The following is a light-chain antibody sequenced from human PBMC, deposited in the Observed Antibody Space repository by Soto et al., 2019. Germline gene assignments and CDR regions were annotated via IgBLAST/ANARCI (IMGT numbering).Light chain of an antibody. J-gene: IGLJ1*01. CDR3: SSYTPTSIYV. V-gene: IGLV2-14*01. CDR2: DVR. CDR1: SSDVGGYNY. Sequence: QCVLTQPASVSGSPGQSITISCTGTSSDVGGYNYVSWYQQHPGKAPKLMIYDVRNRPSGVSNRFSGSKSVNTASLTISGLRAEEGADYYCSSYTPTSIYVLETGTKVPVL.